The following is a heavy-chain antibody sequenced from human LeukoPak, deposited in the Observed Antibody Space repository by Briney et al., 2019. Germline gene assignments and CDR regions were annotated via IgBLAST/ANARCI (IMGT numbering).Heavy chain of an antibody. CDR3: ARESVVVVAATFDY. V-gene: IGHV7-4-1*02. CDR1: GYTFTSYD. D-gene: IGHD2-15*01. J-gene: IGHJ4*02. Sequence: ASVKVSCKASGYTFTSYDISWVRQAPGQGLEWMGWINTNTGNPTYAQGFTGRFVFSLDTSVSTAYLQISSLKAEDTAVYYCARESVVVVAATFDYWGQGTLVTVSS. CDR2: INTNTGNP.